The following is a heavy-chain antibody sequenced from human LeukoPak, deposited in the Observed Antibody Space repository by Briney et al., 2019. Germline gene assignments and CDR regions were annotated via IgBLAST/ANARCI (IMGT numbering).Heavy chain of an antibody. V-gene: IGHV1-8*01. CDR2: MNPNSGNT. Sequence: ASVKVSCKASGYTFTSYDINWVRQATGQGLEWMGWMNPNSGNTGYAQKFQGRVTMTRNTSISTAYMELSSLRSEDTAVYYCALLQRLGPDQFGYWGQGTLVTVSS. CDR1: GYTFTSYD. D-gene: IGHD6-25*01. CDR3: ALLQRLGPDQFGY. J-gene: IGHJ4*02.